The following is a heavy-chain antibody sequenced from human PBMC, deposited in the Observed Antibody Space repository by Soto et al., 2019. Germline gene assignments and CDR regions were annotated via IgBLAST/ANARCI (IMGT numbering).Heavy chain of an antibody. J-gene: IGHJ2*01. CDR1: GFTFSGSA. CDR3: TSVGFNSSGPPHLYFDL. Sequence: EVQLVESGGGLVQPGGSLKLSCAASGFTFSGSAMHWVRQASGKGLEWVGRIRSKANSYATAYAASVKGRFTISRDDSKNTAYLQLNGLKTEDTAVYYCTSVGFNSSGPPHLYFDLWGRGTLVTVSS. CDR2: IRSKANSYAT. D-gene: IGHD6-19*01. V-gene: IGHV3-73*02.